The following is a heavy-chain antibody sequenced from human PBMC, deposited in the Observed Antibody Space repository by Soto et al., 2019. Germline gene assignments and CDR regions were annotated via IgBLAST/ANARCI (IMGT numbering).Heavy chain of an antibody. J-gene: IGHJ4*02. V-gene: IGHV4-30-2*06. D-gene: IGHD5-12*01. CDR1: GASISYGGFS. CDR3: ARGGGYDSFDY. Sequence: QLQLQESGSGLVKTSETLSLTCTVSGASISYGGFSWSWIRQSPGKGLEWIGYISHLESTYFHPSFKSRPTMSIDRTRNQSSLKLSSVTAADMAVYYCARGGGYDSFDYWGQGVLVTVSS. CDR2: ISHLEST.